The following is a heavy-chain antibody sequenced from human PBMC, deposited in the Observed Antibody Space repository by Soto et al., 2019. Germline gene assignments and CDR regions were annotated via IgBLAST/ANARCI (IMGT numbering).Heavy chain of an antibody. V-gene: IGHV4-61*01. D-gene: IGHD6-13*01. Sequence: SETLSLTCTGSGGSVSSATYYWSWIRQPPGKRLEWIGYVYYSGDTSYNPSLKSRVTISVDTSKNQFSLKLSSVTAADTAVYYCARFRPGIAAAGTRGNWFDPSCPAPLVSVSS. J-gene: IGHJ5*02. CDR2: VYYSGDT. CDR1: GGSVSSATYY. CDR3: ARFRPGIAAAGTRGNWFDP.